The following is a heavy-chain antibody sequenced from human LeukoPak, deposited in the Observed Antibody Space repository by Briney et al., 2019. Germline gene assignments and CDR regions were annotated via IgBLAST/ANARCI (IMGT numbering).Heavy chain of an antibody. J-gene: IGHJ1*01. CDR3: ARPYYSYYYDSSGFQH. CDR1: GFTFSSYG. CDR2: IRYDGSNK. Sequence: GGSLRLSCAASGFTFSSYGMHWVRQAPGKGLEWVAFIRYDGSNKYYANSVKGRFTISRDNSKNTLYLQMNSLRAEDTAVYYCARPYYSYYYDSSGFQHWGQGTLVTVSS. D-gene: IGHD3-22*01. V-gene: IGHV3-30*02.